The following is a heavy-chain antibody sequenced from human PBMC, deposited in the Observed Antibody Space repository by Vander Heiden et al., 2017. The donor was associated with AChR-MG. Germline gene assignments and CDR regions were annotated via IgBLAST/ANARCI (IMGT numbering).Heavy chain of an antibody. V-gene: IGHV4-4*07. CDR2: IYSSGYT. J-gene: IGHJ5*02. Sequence: QVQLQESGPGLVKPSETLSLTCTVSGGSMSSYYWSWIRQPAGKGLEWIGRIYSSGYTSYNPSLKSRVTMSVDMSKNHFSLKLCSVTAADTAVYYCARYWLVNWFDPWGQGTLVTVSS. D-gene: IGHD2-8*02. CDR1: GGSMSSYY. CDR3: ARYWLVNWFDP.